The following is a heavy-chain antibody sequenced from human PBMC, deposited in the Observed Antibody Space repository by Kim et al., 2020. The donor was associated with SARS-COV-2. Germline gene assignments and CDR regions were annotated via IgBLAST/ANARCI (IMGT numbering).Heavy chain of an antibody. D-gene: IGHD6-13*01. V-gene: IGHV3-23*01. CDR2: ISGSGGST. J-gene: IGHJ6*02. CDR3: AKDLIAAAGTDPYYYGMDV. Sequence: GGSLRLSCAASGFTFSSYAMSWVRQAPGKGLEWVSAISGSGGSTYYADSVKGRFTISRDNSKNTLYLQMNSLRAEDTAVYYCAKDLIAAAGTDPYYYGMDVWGQGTTVTVSS. CDR1: GFTFSSYA.